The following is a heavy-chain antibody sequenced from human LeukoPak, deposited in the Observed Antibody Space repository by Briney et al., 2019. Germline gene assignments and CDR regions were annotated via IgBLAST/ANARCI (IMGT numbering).Heavy chain of an antibody. D-gene: IGHD3-3*01. CDR3: ARDRYDFWYYDYMDV. Sequence: GGSLRLSCAVSGFTFSSYWLSWVRQPPGKGLAWVGNIKQDGSDKYYVDSVKGRFTISRDNAKNSLHLQMNSLRAEDTAVYYCARDRYDFWYYDYMDVWGKGTRSPSP. CDR2: IKQDGSDK. J-gene: IGHJ6*03. V-gene: IGHV3-7*01. CDR1: GFTFSSYW.